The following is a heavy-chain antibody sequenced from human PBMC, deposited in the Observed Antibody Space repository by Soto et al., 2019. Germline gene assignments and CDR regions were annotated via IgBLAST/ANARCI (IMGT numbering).Heavy chain of an antibody. Sequence: GGSLRLSCAASGFTFSTYAMHWVRQAPGKGLEWLAVISYDGSDEYFADSVKGRFTISRDNSKNTLYLQMNSLGTEDTAVYYCTRAEAVAGPYYFDYWGQGTLVTVSS. CDR3: TRAEAVAGPYYFDY. J-gene: IGHJ4*02. CDR1: GFTFSTYA. D-gene: IGHD6-19*01. CDR2: ISYDGSDE. V-gene: IGHV3-30-3*01.